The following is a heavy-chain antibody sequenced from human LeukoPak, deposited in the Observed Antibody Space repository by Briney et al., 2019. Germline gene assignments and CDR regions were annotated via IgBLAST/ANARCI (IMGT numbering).Heavy chain of an antibody. CDR3: ARDWITFGDPTALGY. V-gene: IGHV3-30-3*01. CDR2: ISYDGSNK. J-gene: IGHJ4*02. CDR1: GFTFSSYA. Sequence: GGSLRLSCAASGFTFSSYAMHWVRQAPGKGLEWVAVISYDGSNKYYADSVKGRFTISRDNSKNTLYLQMNSLRAEDTAVYYCARDWITFGDPTALGYWGQGTLVTVSS. D-gene: IGHD3-16*01.